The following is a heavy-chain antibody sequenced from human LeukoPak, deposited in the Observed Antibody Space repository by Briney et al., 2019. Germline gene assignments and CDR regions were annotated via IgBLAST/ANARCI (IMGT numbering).Heavy chain of an antibody. CDR1: VFSFGDHA. CDR2: VGGNAYGGTT. Sequence: PGGSVRLSCTASVFSFGDHAMSWFRQAPGKAMEWVGLVGGNAYGGTTEYAASVRGRFSISRDDSRRTAYLQMSSLKTEDTAMYYCTRAYCDAGRCYEPNLWGQGTLVTVSS. D-gene: IGHD2-15*01. J-gene: IGHJ5*02. V-gene: IGHV3-49*03. CDR3: TRAYCDAGRCYEPNL.